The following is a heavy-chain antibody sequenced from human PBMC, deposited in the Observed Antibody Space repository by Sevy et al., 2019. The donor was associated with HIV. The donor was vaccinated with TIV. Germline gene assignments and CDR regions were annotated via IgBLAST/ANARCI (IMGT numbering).Heavy chain of an antibody. CDR3: ATHWTPGY. V-gene: IGHV3-30*02. CDR1: GFAFSAYG. Sequence: GGSLRLSRAASGFAFSAYGMHWVRQAPGKGLEWVAFIRYDGSNEFYADSVRGRFTISRDNSNNTLFLQMNSLRADDTAVYYCATHWTPGYWGQGTLVTVSS. D-gene: IGHD1-1*01. CDR2: IRYDGSNE. J-gene: IGHJ4*02.